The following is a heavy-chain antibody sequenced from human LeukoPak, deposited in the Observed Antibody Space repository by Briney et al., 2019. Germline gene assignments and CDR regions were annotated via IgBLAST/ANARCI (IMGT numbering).Heavy chain of an antibody. V-gene: IGHV4-34*01. Sequence: SETLSLTCAVYGGSFSGYYWGWIRQPPGKGLEWIGEINHSGSTNYNPSLKSRVTISVGTSKNQFSLKLSSVTAADTAVYYCARKLRRGIDYWGQGTLVTVSS. D-gene: IGHD4-17*01. CDR3: ARKLRRGIDY. CDR2: INHSGST. J-gene: IGHJ4*02. CDR1: GGSFSGYY.